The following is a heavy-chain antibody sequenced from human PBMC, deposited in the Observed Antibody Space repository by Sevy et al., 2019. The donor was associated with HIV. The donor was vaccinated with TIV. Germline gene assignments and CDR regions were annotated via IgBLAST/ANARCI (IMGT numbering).Heavy chain of an antibody. Sequence: GGSLRLSCAASGFTFSSYGMHWARQAPGKGLEWVAIIWYDGSNKKYADSVKGRFSISRDNSKNTLYLQMNSLRAEDTAVYYCAREGIAVAGIGYYFDYWGQGTLVTVSS. D-gene: IGHD6-19*01. CDR3: AREGIAVAGIGYYFDY. V-gene: IGHV3-33*01. J-gene: IGHJ4*02. CDR2: IWYDGSNK. CDR1: GFTFSSYG.